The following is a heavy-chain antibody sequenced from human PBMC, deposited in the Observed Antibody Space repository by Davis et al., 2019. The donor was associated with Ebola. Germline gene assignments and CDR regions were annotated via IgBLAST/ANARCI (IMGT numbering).Heavy chain of an antibody. J-gene: IGHJ6*04. Sequence: GGSLRLSCDASGFTVRNTHMSWVRQAPGKGLEWVSGIYGGDTHYADSVKGRFTISRDNSKNTLYLQMNNLRADDTAVYYCAKSMASGSSPVWVVSMDVWGKGTTVTVSS. V-gene: IGHV3-53*01. CDR3: AKSMASGSSPVWVVSMDV. CDR2: IYGGDT. CDR1: GFTVRNTH. D-gene: IGHD3-10*01.